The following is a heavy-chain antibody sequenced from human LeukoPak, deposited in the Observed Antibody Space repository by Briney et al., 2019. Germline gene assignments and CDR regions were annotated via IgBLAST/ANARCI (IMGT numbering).Heavy chain of an antibody. D-gene: IGHD5-18*01. J-gene: IGHJ4*02. Sequence: SETLSLTCTVSGGSISSGGYYWSWIRQHPGKGLEWIGYIYYSGSTYYNPSLKSRVTISVDTSKSQFSLKLSSVTAADTAVYYCARVMDTAMGFDYWGQGTLVTVSS. CDR1: GGSISSGGYY. CDR3: ARVMDTAMGFDY. V-gene: IGHV4-31*03. CDR2: IYYSGST.